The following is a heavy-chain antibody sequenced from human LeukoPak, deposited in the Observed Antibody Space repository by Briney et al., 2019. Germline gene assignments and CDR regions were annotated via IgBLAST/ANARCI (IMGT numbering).Heavy chain of an antibody. CDR3: AKGGITMIVVVIQYYFDY. D-gene: IGHD3-22*01. J-gene: IGHJ4*02. CDR1: GFTFSSYA. Sequence: PGGSLRLSCAASGFTFSSYAMSWVRQAPGKRLDWVSAISGSGGSTYYADSVKGRFTISRDNSKNTLYLQMNSLRAEDTAVYYCAKGGITMIVVVIQYYFDYWGQGTLVTVSS. V-gene: IGHV3-23*01. CDR2: ISGSGGST.